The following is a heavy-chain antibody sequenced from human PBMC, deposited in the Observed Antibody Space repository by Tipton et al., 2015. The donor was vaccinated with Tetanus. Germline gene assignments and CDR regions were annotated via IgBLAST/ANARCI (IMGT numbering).Heavy chain of an antibody. V-gene: IGHV1-69*01. CDR3: ARDLTPVTTGGGYYYMDV. CDR1: GGTFSSYA. CDR2: IIPLFRTK. Sequence: QLVQSGAEMKKPGSSVKVSCKVSGGTFSSYAISWVRQAPGQGLEWMGGIIPLFRTKNYAQKFQGRVTITADESTNTAYMELSSLRSDDTAVYYCARDLTPVTTGGGYYYMDVWGKGTTVTVSS. D-gene: IGHD4-17*01. J-gene: IGHJ6*03.